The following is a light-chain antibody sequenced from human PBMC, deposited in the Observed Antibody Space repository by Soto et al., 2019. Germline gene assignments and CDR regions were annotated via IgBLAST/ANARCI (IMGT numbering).Light chain of an antibody. V-gene: IGKV3-15*01. CDR1: QSISNN. J-gene: IGKJ4*01. CDR2: GAS. Sequence: EIVMTQSPATLSVSPGERATLSCRASQSISNNLAWYQQKPGQAPRLLIYGASTRATGIPARFSGSGSGTEFTLTISSLQSEDFAVYSCQHYNDRPLTLGGGTKVDIK. CDR3: QHYNDRPLT.